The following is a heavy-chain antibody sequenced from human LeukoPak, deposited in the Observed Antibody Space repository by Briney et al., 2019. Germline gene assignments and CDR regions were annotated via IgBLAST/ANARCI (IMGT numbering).Heavy chain of an antibody. V-gene: IGHV3-48*02. D-gene: IGHD3-22*01. CDR3: ARELYYDSSGYYSLGY. Sequence: GGSLRLSCAASGFTFSSYSMNCVRQAPGKGLEWVSYISSSSSTIYYADSVKGRFTISRDNAKNSLYLQMNSLRDEDTAVYYCARELYYDSSGYYSLGYWGQGTLVTVSS. CDR1: GFTFSSYS. J-gene: IGHJ4*02. CDR2: ISSSSSTI.